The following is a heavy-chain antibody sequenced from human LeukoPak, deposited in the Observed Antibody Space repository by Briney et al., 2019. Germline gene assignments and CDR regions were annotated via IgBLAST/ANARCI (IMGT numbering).Heavy chain of an antibody. CDR3: AREGYCSGGTCYSAMRWCDP. V-gene: IGHV1-18*01. Sequence: ASVKLSCKAAGSRFTSYGITWVRQAPGQGLEWMGWISAFSDDTNSAQKLQGRVTLTTDTSTSTAYMELRSLRSDDTAVYYCAREGYCSGGTCYSAMRWCDPWGQGTLVPVSS. D-gene: IGHD2-15*01. CDR1: GSRFTSYG. J-gene: IGHJ5*02. CDR2: ISAFSDDT.